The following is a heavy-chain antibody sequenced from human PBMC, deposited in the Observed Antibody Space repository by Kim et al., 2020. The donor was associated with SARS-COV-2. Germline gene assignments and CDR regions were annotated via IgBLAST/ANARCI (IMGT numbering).Heavy chain of an antibody. V-gene: IGHV3-64*02. D-gene: IGHD3-22*01. J-gene: IGHJ4*02. Sequence: YYADSVKGRFTISRDNSENTLYLQVGSLRTEDMAVYFCARSAPNSTGYFDYWGQGTLVTVSS. CDR3: ARSAPNSTGYFDY.